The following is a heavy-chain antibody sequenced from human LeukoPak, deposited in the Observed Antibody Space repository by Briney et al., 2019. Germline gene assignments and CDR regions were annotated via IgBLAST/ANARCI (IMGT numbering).Heavy chain of an antibody. CDR2: INHSGST. CDR1: GGSLSGYY. CDR3: ARGYDFWSGYFPDY. D-gene: IGHD3-3*01. V-gene: IGHV4-34*01. J-gene: IGHJ4*02. Sequence: PSETLSLTCAVYGGSLSGYYWSWIRQPPGKGLEWIGEINHSGSTNYNPSLKSRVTISVDTSKNQFSLKLSSVTAADTAVYYCARGYDFWSGYFPDYWGQGTLVTVSS.